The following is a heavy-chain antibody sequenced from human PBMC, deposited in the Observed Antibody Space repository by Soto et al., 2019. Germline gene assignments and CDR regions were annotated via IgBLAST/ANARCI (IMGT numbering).Heavy chain of an antibody. D-gene: IGHD2-15*01. Sequence: EVQLVESGGGLVQPGRSLRLSCAASGFTFDDYAMHWVRQAPGKGLEWVSGISWNSGSIGYADSVKGRFTISRDNSKNSQYLQMTSLRAEGTAWYYCAKDKVEVAAPPPPNYYYYMDAWGKGTTVTVS. CDR3: AKDKVEVAAPPPPNYYYYMDA. V-gene: IGHV3-9*01. CDR2: ISWNSGSI. CDR1: GFTFDDYA. J-gene: IGHJ6*03.